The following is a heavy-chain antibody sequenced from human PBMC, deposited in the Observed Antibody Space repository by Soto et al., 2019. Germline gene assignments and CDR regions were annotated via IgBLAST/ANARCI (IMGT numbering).Heavy chain of an antibody. J-gene: IGHJ5*02. CDR1: GYPFTSYG. Sequence: GSVKDSCKASGYPFTSYGISLVRQAPGQGLEWMGWISAYNGNTNYAQKLQGRVTMTTDTSTSTAYMELRSLRSDDTAVYYCARKYCSGGSCYRNWFDPWGQGTLVTVSS. V-gene: IGHV1-18*04. CDR3: ARKYCSGGSCYRNWFDP. D-gene: IGHD2-15*01. CDR2: ISAYNGNT.